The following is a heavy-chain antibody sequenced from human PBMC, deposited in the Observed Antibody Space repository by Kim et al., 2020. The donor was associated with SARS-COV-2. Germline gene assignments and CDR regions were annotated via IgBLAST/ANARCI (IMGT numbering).Heavy chain of an antibody. V-gene: IGHV1-3*01. CDR1: GYTFTSYA. Sequence: ASVKVSCNASGYTFTSYAMHWVRQAPGQRLEWMGWINAGNGNTKYSQKFQGRVTITRDTSASTAYMELSSLRSEDTAVYYCARGPSMVASHFDYWGQGTLVTVSS. CDR3: ARGPSMVASHFDY. J-gene: IGHJ4*02. D-gene: IGHD5-12*01. CDR2: INAGNGNT.